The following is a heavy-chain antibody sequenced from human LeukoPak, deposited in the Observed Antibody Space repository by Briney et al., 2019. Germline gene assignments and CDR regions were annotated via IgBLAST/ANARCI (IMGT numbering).Heavy chain of an antibody. CDR3: ARDMITFGGVKVDY. Sequence: ASVKVSCKASGYTFTGYYMHWVRQAPGQGLEWMGWINPNSGGTNYAQKFQGRVTMTRDTSISTAYMELSRLRSDDTAVYYCARDMITFGGVKVDYWGQGTLVTVSS. D-gene: IGHD3-16*01. J-gene: IGHJ4*02. V-gene: IGHV1-2*02. CDR1: GYTFTGYY. CDR2: INPNSGGT.